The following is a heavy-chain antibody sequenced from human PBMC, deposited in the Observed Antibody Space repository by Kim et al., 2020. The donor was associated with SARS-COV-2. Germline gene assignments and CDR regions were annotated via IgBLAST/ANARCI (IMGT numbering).Heavy chain of an antibody. J-gene: IGHJ4*02. V-gene: IGHV4-34*01. CDR1: GGSFSGYY. CDR3: ARYDCSSTSCYSGDYYFDY. Sequence: SETLSLTCAVYGGSFSGYYWSWIRQPPGKGLECIGEINHSGSTNYNPSLKSRVTISVDTSKNQFSLKLSSVTAADTAVYYCARYDCSSTSCYSGDYYFDYWGQGTLVTVSS. CDR2: INHSGST. D-gene: IGHD2-2*01.